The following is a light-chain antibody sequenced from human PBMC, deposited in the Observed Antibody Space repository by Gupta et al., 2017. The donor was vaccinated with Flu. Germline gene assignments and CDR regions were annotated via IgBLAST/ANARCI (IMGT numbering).Light chain of an antibody. CDR1: SSDIGGYNY. J-gene: IGLJ2*01. V-gene: IGLV2-8*01. CDR3: SSYAGSNNMI. CDR2: EVS. Sequence: SALTQPPYASGSPGQSVTISCTGTSSDIGGYNYVSWYQQHPDKAPKLMIYEVSKRPSGVPDRFSGSKSGNTASLTVSGLQAEDEADYYCSSYAGSNNMIFGGGTKLTVL.